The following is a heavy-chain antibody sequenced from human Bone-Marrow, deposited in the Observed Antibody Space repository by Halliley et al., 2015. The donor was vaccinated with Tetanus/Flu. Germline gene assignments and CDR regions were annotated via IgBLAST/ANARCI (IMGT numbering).Heavy chain of an antibody. D-gene: IGHD6-13*01. V-gene: IGHV1-18*01. CDR1: GYTFTSYG. CDR3: VRDLGKYSSSWYDAFDI. J-gene: IGHJ3*02. Sequence: QLVQSGAEVKKPGASVKVSCKASGYTFTSYGISWVRQAPGQGLEWMGWISAYNGNTNYAQKLQGRVTMTTDTSTSTAYMELRSLRSDDTAVYYCVRDLGKYSSSWYDAFDIWGQGTMVTVSS. CDR2: ISAYNGNT.